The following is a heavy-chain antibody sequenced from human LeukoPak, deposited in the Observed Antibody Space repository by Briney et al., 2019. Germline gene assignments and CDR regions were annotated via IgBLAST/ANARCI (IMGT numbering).Heavy chain of an antibody. J-gene: IGHJ5*02. CDR3: ARGFEDYDILTGYSPYNWFDP. CDR2: IYYSGST. D-gene: IGHD3-9*01. Sequence: SETLSLTCTVSGGSLSSSSYYWGWIRHPPGKGLEWIGSIYYSGSTYYNPSLKSRVTISVDTSKNQFSLKLSSVTAADTAVYYCARGFEDYDILTGYSPYNWFDPWGQGTLVTVSS. V-gene: IGHV4-39*07. CDR1: GGSLSSSSYY.